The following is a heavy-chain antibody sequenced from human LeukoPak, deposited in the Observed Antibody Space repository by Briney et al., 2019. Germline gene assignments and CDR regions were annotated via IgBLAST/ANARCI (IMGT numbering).Heavy chain of an antibody. J-gene: IGHJ4*02. CDR2: IIPIFGTA. CDR1: GGTFSSYA. V-gene: IGHV1-69*05. D-gene: IGHD5-24*01. CDR3: ATGDGYNPPFDY. Sequence: SVKVSCKASGGTFSSYAISWVRQAPGQGLEWMGGIIPIFGTANYAQKFQGRVTITTDESTSTAYMELSSLRSEDTAVYYCATGDGYNPPFDYWGQGTLVTVSS.